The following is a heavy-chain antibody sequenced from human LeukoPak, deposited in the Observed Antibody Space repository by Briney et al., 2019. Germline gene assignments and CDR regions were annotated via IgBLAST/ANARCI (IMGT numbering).Heavy chain of an antibody. J-gene: IGHJ4*02. Sequence: ASVKVSCKASGYTFTSYYMHWVRQAPGQGLEWMGIINPSGGSTSYAQKFQGRVTMTTDTSTSTAYMELRSLRSDDTAVYYCARDEGYYDSSGPSYWGQGTLVTVSS. D-gene: IGHD3-22*01. CDR2: INPSGGST. CDR1: GYTFTSYY. CDR3: ARDEGYYDSSGPSY. V-gene: IGHV1-46*01.